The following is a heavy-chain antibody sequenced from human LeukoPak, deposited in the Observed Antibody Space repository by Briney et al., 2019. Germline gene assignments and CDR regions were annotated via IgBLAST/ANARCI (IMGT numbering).Heavy chain of an antibody. CDR1: GGSISSYY. D-gene: IGHD2-15*01. J-gene: IGHJ6*03. V-gene: IGHV4-4*07. CDR2: IYISGST. Sequence: SETLSLTCTVSGGSISSYYWSWIRQPAGKGLEWIGRIYISGSTNYNPSLKSRVTMSVDTSRNQFSLKLSSVTAADTAVYYCASFYCSGGSCYQYYYYYYMDVWGKGTTVTISS. CDR3: ASFYCSGGSCYQYYYYYYMDV.